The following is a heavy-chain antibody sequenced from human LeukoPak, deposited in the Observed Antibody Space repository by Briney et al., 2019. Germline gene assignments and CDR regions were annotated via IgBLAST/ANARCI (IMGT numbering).Heavy chain of an antibody. CDR3: TREYSSSSEY. J-gene: IGHJ4*02. Sequence: EPSETPSLTCTVSSGSISSSSYHWAWIRQPPGKGLEWIGSIYYSGTTYYNPSLKSRVTISVDTSKNQFSLKLSSVTAADTAVYYCTREYSSSSEYWGQGTLVTVPS. V-gene: IGHV4-39*02. CDR2: IYYSGTT. D-gene: IGHD6-6*01. CDR1: SGSISSSSYH.